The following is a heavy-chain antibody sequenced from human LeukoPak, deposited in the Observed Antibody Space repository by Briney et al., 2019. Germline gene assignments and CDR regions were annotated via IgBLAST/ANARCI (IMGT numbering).Heavy chain of an antibody. V-gene: IGHV3-23*01. CDR3: AKTRPLDSSSWSHGDY. J-gene: IGHJ4*02. CDR1: GFTFSTYT. CDR2: IGNNGGGI. Sequence: PGGSLRLSCAASGFTFSTYTMYWVRHPPGKRLEWVSIIGNNGGGIHYADSVKGRFTISRDNFKNALYLQMNSLRVEDTAVYYCAKTRPLDSSSWSHGDYWGQGTLVTVSS. D-gene: IGHD6-13*01.